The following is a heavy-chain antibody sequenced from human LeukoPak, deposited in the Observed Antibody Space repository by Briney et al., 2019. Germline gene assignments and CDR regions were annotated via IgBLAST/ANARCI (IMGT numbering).Heavy chain of an antibody. CDR3: ARGCGSGWSTLFDY. J-gene: IGHJ4*02. CDR1: GGTLSGYY. V-gene: IGHV4-34*01. D-gene: IGHD6-19*01. CDR2: INHSGST. Sequence: SETLSLTCAVYGGTLSGYYWNWIRQSPGKGLEWIGEINHSGSTNYNPSLKSRVTISVDTSKNQFSLKLSSVTAADTTVYYCARGCGSGWSTLFDYWGQGTLVTVSS.